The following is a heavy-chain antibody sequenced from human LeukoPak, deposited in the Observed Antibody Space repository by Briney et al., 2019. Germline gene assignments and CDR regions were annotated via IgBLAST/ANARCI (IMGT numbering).Heavy chain of an antibody. Sequence: SGGSLRLSCAASGFTFSSYSMNWVRQAPGKGLEWVSSISSSSSYIYYADSVKGRFTISRDNAKNSLFLQMNRLRAEDTAVYYCARRVPNEVITDYFDYWGPGTLVTVSS. D-gene: IGHD3-16*01. CDR2: ISSSSSYI. CDR3: ARRVPNEVITDYFDY. V-gene: IGHV3-21*01. CDR1: GFTFSSYS. J-gene: IGHJ4*02.